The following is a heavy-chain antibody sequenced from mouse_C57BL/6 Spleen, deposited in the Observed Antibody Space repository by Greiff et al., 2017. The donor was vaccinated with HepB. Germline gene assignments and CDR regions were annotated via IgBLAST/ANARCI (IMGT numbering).Heavy chain of an antibody. CDR3: AREGSSGPYDYAMDY. Sequence: QVQLQQPDAELVKPGASVKISCKVSGYTFTDHTIHWMKQRPEQGLEWIGYIYPRDGSTKYNEKFKGKATLTADKSSSTAYMQLNSLTSEDSAVYFWAREGSSGPYDYAMDYWGKGTSVTVSS. V-gene: IGHV1-78*01. D-gene: IGHD3-2*02. J-gene: IGHJ4*01. CDR1: GYTFTDHT. CDR2: IYPRDGST.